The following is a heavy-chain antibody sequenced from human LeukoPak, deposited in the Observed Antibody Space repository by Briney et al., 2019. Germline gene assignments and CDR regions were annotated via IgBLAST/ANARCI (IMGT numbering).Heavy chain of an antibody. CDR1: GFTVSSNY. J-gene: IGHJ4*02. V-gene: IGHV3-53*01. CDR3: ARDAGRFLEWHLDY. CDR2: INSGGST. D-gene: IGHD3-3*01. Sequence: GGSLRLSCAASGFTVSSNYMSWVRQAPGKGLEWVSVINSGGSTYCADSVKGRFTISRDNAKNSLYLQMNSLRAEDTAVYYCARDAGRFLEWHLDYWGQGTLVTVSS.